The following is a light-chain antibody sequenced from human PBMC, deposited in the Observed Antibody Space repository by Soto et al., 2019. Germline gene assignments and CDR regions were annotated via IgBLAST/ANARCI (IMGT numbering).Light chain of an antibody. CDR2: LNSDGSH. V-gene: IGLV4-69*01. J-gene: IGLJ2*01. CDR3: QTWGTGIQL. CDR1: SGHSTYD. Sequence: QLVLTQSPSASASLGASVKLTCTLSSGHSTYDIAWHQQQPEKGPRFLMKLNSDGSHTRGDGTPDRFSGSSSGAGRYLTIAGLQAEDEADYYCQTWGTGIQLFGGGTKLTVL.